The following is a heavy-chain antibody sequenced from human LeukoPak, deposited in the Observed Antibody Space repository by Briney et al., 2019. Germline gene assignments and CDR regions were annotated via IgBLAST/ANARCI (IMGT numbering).Heavy chain of an antibody. V-gene: IGHV3-64D*06. J-gene: IGHJ4*02. Sequence: QPGGSLRLSCSASGFTFSSYAMHWVRQAPGKGLEYVSVIGSNGGSIYYADSVKGRFIISRDNSKNTLYLQMSSLRAEDTAVYYCVKTFRYCSGGSCQHYWGQGTLVTVSS. CDR1: GFTFSSYA. CDR2: IGSNGGSI. CDR3: VKTFRYCSGGSCQHY. D-gene: IGHD2-15*01.